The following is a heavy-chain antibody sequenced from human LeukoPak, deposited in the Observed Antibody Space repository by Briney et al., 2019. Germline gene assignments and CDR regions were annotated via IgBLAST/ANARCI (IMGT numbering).Heavy chain of an antibody. CDR1: EFTFSSYA. V-gene: IGHV3-30*03. CDR3: ARVYCGGDCYPSYYYYYYYMDV. CDR2: ILYDGSNK. J-gene: IGHJ6*03. Sequence: GGFLRLSCAASEFTFSSYAMHWVRQAPGKGLEWVAVILYDGSNKKYADSVKGRFTISRDNAKNTLYLQMNSLRAEDTAVYYCARVYCGGDCYPSYYYYYYYMDVWGKGTTVTISS. D-gene: IGHD2-21*02.